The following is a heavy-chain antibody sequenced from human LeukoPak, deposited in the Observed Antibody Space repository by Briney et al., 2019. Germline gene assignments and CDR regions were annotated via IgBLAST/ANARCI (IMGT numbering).Heavy chain of an antibody. CDR1: GFTFSSYA. J-gene: IGHJ4*02. V-gene: IGHV3-30-3*01. CDR3: ARDHRRYFDY. CDR2: ISYDGSNK. Sequence: GGSLRLSCAASGFTFSSYAMHWVRQAPGKGLEWVAVISYDGSNKYYADSVKGRFTISRDNSKNTLYLQMNSLRAEDTAVYYCARDHRRYFDYWGRGTLVTVSS.